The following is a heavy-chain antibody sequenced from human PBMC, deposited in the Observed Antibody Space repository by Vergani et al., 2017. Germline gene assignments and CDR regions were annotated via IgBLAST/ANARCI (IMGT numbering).Heavy chain of an antibody. CDR3: ARGFLPGPRLRFPQGYWYFDL. J-gene: IGHJ2*01. D-gene: IGHD3-3*01. CDR2: INHSGST. Sequence: QVQLQESGPGLVKPSETLSLTCTVSGGSLSGYYWSWIRQPPGKGLEWIGEINHSGSTNYNPSLKSRVTISVDTSKNQFSLKLSSVTAADTAVYYCARGFLPGPRLRFPQGYWYFDLWGRGTLVTVSS. CDR1: GGSLSGYY. V-gene: IGHV4-34*01.